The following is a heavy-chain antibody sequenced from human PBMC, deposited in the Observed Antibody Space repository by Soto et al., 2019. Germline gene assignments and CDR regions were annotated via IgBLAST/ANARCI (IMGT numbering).Heavy chain of an antibody. CDR1: GFTFSSYA. Sequence: GGSLRLSCAASGFTFSSYAMHWVRQAPGKGLEWVAVISYDGSNKYYADSVKGRFTISRDNSKNTLYLQMNSLRAEDTAVYYCARDGGDRWHYYWYDYWGQGTLVTVSS. J-gene: IGHJ4*02. CDR2: ISYDGSNK. CDR3: ARDGGDRWHYYWYDY. V-gene: IGHV3-30-3*01. D-gene: IGHD3-16*01.